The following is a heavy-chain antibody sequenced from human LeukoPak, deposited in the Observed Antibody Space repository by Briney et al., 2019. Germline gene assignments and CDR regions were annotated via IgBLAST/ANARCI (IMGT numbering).Heavy chain of an antibody. Sequence: SETLSLTCTVSGGSISSYYWSWIRQPPGKGLEWIGYIYYSGSTNYNPSLKSRVTISVDTSKNQFSLKLSSVTAADTAVYYCARESHSGGYGLDYWGQGTLVTVSS. CDR3: ARESHSGGYGLDY. CDR1: GGSISSYY. J-gene: IGHJ4*02. D-gene: IGHD1-26*01. V-gene: IGHV4-59*01. CDR2: IYYSGST.